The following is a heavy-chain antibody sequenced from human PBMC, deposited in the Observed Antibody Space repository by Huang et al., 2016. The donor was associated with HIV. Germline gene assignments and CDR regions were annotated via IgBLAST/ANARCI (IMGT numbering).Heavy chain of an antibody. D-gene: IGHD6-19*01. V-gene: IGHV3-30*18. CDR1: GFIFSSYG. CDR2: ISNDGSNK. J-gene: IGHJ4*02. Sequence: QVQLVESGGGVVQPGRSLRLSCAASGFIFSSYGMHWVRQGPVKGLELVAVISNDGSNKYYADSVKGRSTISRNNSKNTVYLQMNSLGAEDTAVYYCAKDHVAAVAGRRGWGFDYWGQGTLVTVSS. CDR3: AKDHVAAVAGRRGWGFDY.